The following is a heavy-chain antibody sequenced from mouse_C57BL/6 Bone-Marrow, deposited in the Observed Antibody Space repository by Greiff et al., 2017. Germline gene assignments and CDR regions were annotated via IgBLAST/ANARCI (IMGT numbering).Heavy chain of an antibody. D-gene: IGHD1-1*01. CDR2: IWSGGST. J-gene: IGHJ1*03. CDR3: ARGAYYGSSYVDWYFDV. CDR1: GFSLTSYG. V-gene: IGHV2-2*01. Sequence: QVQLQQSGPGLVQPSQSLSITCTVSGFSLTSYGVHWVRQSPGKGLEWLGVIWSGGSTDYNAAFISRLSISKDNSKSQVFFKMNSLQADDTAIYYCARGAYYGSSYVDWYFDVWGTGTTVTVSS.